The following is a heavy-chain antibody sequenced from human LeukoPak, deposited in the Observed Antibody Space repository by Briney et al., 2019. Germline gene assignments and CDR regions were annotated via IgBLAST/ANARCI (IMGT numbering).Heavy chain of an antibody. D-gene: IGHD3-10*01. CDR3: ARGYGSGSYYYYYGMDV. V-gene: IGHV4-59*01. CDR2: IYYSGST. CDR1: GGSISSYY. Sequence: SETLSLTCTVSGGSISSYYWSWIRQPPGKGLEWIGYIYYSGSTNYNPSLKSRVTISVDTSKNQFSLKLSSVTAADTAVYYCARGYGSGSYYYYYGMDVWGQGTTVTVSS. J-gene: IGHJ6*02.